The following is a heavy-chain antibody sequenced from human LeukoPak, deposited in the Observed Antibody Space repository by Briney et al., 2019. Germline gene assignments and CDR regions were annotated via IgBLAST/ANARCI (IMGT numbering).Heavy chain of an antibody. CDR1: GGSISGYY. CDR3: ARGQGNYVYYYYGMDV. D-gene: IGHD4-4*01. Sequence: SETLSLTCTVSGGSISGYYWSWIRQPPGKGLEWIGEINHSGSTNYNPSLKSRVTISVDTSKNQFSLKLSSVTAADTAVYYCARGQGNYVYYYYGMDVWGQGTTVTVSS. CDR2: INHSGST. V-gene: IGHV4-34*01. J-gene: IGHJ6*02.